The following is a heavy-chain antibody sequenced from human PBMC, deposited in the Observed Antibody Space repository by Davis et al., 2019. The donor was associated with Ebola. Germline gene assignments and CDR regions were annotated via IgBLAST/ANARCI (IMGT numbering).Heavy chain of an antibody. Sequence: GGSLRLSCAASGFTFSSYSMNWVRQAPGKGLEWVSSISISSSYIYYADSVKGRFNISRDNAKNSLYLQMNSLRAEETAVYYCARAYSSSPLGYWGQGTLVTVSS. CDR1: GFTFSSYS. CDR3: ARAYSSSPLGY. D-gene: IGHD6-6*01. V-gene: IGHV3-21*01. J-gene: IGHJ4*02. CDR2: ISISSSYI.